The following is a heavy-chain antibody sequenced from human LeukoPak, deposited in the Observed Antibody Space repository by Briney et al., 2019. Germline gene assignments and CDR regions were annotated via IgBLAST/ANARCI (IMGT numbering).Heavy chain of an antibody. V-gene: IGHV1-8*01. D-gene: IGHD5-12*01. CDR1: GYTFTSYD. Sequence: ASVKVSCKASGYTFTSYDITWVRQTTGQGLEWMGWMSPDSGYTGYAQTLQGRVTLTRNTSVSTAFMELSSLRSEDTAVYYCEFYTGYDSFWGQGTLVTVSS. CDR3: EFYTGYDSF. CDR2: MSPDSGYT. J-gene: IGHJ4*02.